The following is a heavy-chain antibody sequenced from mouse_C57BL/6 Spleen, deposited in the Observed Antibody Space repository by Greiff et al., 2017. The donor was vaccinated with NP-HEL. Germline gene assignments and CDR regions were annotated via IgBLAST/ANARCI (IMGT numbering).Heavy chain of an antibody. V-gene: IGHV14-4*01. CDR1: GFNIKDDY. D-gene: IGHD1-1*01. Sequence: VQLQQSGAELVRPGASVKLSCTASGFNIKDDYMHWVKQRPEQGLEWIGWIDPENGDTEYASKFQGKATITADTSSNTAYLQLSSLTSEDTAVYYCTILGYGSRFAYWGQGTLVTVSA. CDR3: TILGYGSRFAY. CDR2: IDPENGDT. J-gene: IGHJ3*01.